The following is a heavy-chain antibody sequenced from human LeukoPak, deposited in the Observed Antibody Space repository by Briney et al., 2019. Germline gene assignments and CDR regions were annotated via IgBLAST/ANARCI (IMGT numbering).Heavy chain of an antibody. Sequence: GGSLRLSCAASGFTFSSYAMSWVRQAPGKGLEWVSAISGSGGSTYYADSVKGRFTISRDNSKNTLYLQMNSLRAEDTAVYYCAKDGIIAAAGTNGADYWGQGTLVTVSS. D-gene: IGHD6-13*01. CDR2: ISGSGGST. V-gene: IGHV3-23*01. J-gene: IGHJ4*02. CDR1: GFTFSSYA. CDR3: AKDGIIAAAGTNGADY.